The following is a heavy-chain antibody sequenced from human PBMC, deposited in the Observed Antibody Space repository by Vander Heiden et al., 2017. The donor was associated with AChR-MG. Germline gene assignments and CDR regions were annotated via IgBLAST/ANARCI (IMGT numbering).Heavy chain of an antibody. CDR1: GVTFSSDG. CDR3: ATGWTVPTDY. Sequence: AHLVASAGGVVHPGSSLSLSRAASGVTFSSDGMHGVRQAPGKGLEWVAVISYDGSNKYYADSVKGRFTISRDNSKNTLYLQMNSLGAEDTAVYYCATGWTVPTDYWGQGTLVTVSS. D-gene: IGHD4-17*01. V-gene: IGHV3-30*03. CDR2: ISYDGSNK. J-gene: IGHJ4*02.